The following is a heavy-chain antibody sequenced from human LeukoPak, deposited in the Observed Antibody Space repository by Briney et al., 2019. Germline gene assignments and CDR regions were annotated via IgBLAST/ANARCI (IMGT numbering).Heavy chain of an antibody. D-gene: IGHD4-11*01. V-gene: IGHV3-23*01. J-gene: IGHJ5*02. CDR1: GFTFSSYA. CDR2: ISGSGGST. CDR3: AKFYLTTGFHNWFDP. Sequence: GGSLRLSCAASGFTFSSYAMSWVRQAPGKGLEWVSAISGSGGSTYYADSEEGRFTISRDNSKNTLYLQMNSLRAEDTAVYYCAKFYLTTGFHNWFDPWGQGTLVTVSS.